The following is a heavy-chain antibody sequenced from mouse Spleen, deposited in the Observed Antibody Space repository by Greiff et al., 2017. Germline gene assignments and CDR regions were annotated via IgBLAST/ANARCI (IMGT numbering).Heavy chain of an antibody. CDR2: ISSGGGST. D-gene: IGHD2-1*01. CDR1: GFAFSSYD. CDR3: ARHNGNYGYFDV. V-gene: IGHV5-12-1*01. J-gene: IGHJ1*01. Sequence: EVKVVESGGGLVKPGGSLKLSCAASGFAFSSYDMSWVRQTPEKRLEWVAYISSGGGSTYYPDTVKGRFTISRDNAKNTLYLQMSSLKSEDTAMYYCARHNGNYGYFDVWGAGTTVTVSS.